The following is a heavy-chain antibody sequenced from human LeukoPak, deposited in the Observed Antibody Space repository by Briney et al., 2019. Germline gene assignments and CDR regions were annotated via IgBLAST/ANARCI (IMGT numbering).Heavy chain of an antibody. V-gene: IGHV4-39*07. D-gene: IGHD1-14*01. CDR1: GGSISSSSYY. CDR3: AAPPQTRRTPGD. J-gene: IGHJ4*02. CDR2: INHSGST. Sequence: RSSETLSLTCTVSGGSISSSSYYWSWIRQPPGKGLEWIGEINHSGSTNYNPSLKSRVTISLDTSKNQFSLKLSSVTAADAAVYYCAAPPQTRRTPGDWGQGTLVTVSS.